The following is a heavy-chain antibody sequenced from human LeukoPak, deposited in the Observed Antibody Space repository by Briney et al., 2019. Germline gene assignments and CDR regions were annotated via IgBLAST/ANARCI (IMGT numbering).Heavy chain of an antibody. J-gene: IGHJ4*02. V-gene: IGHV3-23*01. Sequence: PGGSLRLSCAASGFTFSDYAMNWVRQAPGKGLEWVSIISGSGGSTYYADSVRGRFTLSRDNSRNTLYLQMNSLRAEDTAVYYCASGSSWYYFDYWGQGTLVTVSS. CDR2: ISGSGGST. CDR1: GFTFSDYA. CDR3: ASGSSWYYFDY. D-gene: IGHD6-13*01.